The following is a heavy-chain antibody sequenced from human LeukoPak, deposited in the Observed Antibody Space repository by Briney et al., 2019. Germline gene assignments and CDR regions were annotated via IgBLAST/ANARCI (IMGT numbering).Heavy chain of an antibody. CDR2: INSDGGGA. CDR1: GITFGNNW. V-gene: IGHV3-74*01. Sequence: GGSLRLSCAASGITFGNNWMHWVRHGQGKGLVWISRINSDGGGAIYADSVKGRFTVSRDNAKNTLYLQMNSLRAEDTAVYYCARDVPHNWFDTWGQGTLVTVSS. CDR3: ARDVPHNWFDT. J-gene: IGHJ5*02.